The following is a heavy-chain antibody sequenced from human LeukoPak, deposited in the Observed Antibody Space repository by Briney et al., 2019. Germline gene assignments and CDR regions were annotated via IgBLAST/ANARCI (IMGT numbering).Heavy chain of an antibody. CDR1: GFTFSSYS. CDR3: ARDLDSSGYYPYYYGMDV. J-gene: IGHJ6*02. Sequence: GGSLRLSCAASGFTFSSYSMNWVRQAPGKGLEWVSSISSSSSYIYYADSVKGRFTISRDNAKNSLYLQMNSLRAEDTAVYYCARDLDSSGYYPYYYGMDVWGQGTTVTVSS. CDR2: ISSSSSYI. V-gene: IGHV3-21*01. D-gene: IGHD3-22*01.